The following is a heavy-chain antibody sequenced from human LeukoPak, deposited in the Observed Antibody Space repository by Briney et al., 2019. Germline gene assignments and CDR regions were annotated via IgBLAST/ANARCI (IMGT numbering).Heavy chain of an antibody. D-gene: IGHD1-26*01. CDR3: AREGEWELYSGGLDY. V-gene: IGHV4-38-2*02. Sequence: PSETLSLTCTVSGYSISSGYYWGWIRQPPGKGLEWIGSISDSGSTYYNPSLKSRVTISVDTSKNQFSLKLSSVTAADTAVYYCAREGEWELYSGGLDYWGQGTLVTVSS. J-gene: IGHJ4*02. CDR1: GYSISSGYY. CDR2: ISDSGST.